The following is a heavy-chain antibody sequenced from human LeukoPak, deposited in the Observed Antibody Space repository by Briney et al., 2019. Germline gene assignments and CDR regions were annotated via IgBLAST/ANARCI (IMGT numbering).Heavy chain of an antibody. D-gene: IGHD3-22*01. J-gene: IGHJ4*02. CDR1: GGSISSGSYY. CDR2: IYTSGST. CDR3: AREGWLSDGY. V-gene: IGHV4-61*02. Sequence: SETLSLTCTVSGGSISSGSYYWSWIRQPAGKGLEWIGRIYTSGSTNYNPSLKSRVTISVDTSKNQFSLKLSSVTAADTAVYYCAREGWLSDGYWGQGTLVTVSS.